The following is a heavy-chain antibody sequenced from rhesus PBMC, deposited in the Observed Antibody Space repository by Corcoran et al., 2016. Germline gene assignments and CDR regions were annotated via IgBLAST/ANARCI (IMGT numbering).Heavy chain of an antibody. J-gene: IGHJ4*01. CDR1: GGSISSNY. Sequence: QVQLQESGPGLVKPSETLSLTCAVSGGSISSNYWSWIRQPPGKGLEWIGRISGSGRRTSSHPSLMSRCTISTDTSRNQFSLKLGSVTAADTAMYYCARDGAVLQYLDWLLFDYWGRGVLVTVSS. CDR3: ARDGAVLQYLDWLLFDY. V-gene: IGHV4-173*01. D-gene: IGHD3-3*01. CDR2: ISGSGRRT.